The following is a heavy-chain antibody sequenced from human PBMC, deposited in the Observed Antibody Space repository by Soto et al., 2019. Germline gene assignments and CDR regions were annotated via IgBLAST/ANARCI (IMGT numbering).Heavy chain of an antibody. J-gene: IGHJ4*02. Sequence: PEALCHTNTGSGGTISRYCWRWFRLPPGKEMEWIGYIYYSGSTNYNPSLKSRVTISVDTSKNQFSLKLSSVTAADTAVYYCAGSLYCGGDCYRAHHFDYWGQGTLASV. V-gene: IGHV4-59*01. CDR1: GGTISRYC. CDR2: IYYSGST. CDR3: AGSLYCGGDCYRAHHFDY. D-gene: IGHD2-21*02.